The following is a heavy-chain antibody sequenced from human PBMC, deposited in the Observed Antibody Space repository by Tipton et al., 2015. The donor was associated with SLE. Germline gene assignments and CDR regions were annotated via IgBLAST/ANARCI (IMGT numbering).Heavy chain of an antibody. CDR1: GFTFSRYE. V-gene: IGHV3-48*03. CDR2: ISSSGSTI. Sequence: SLRLSCAASGFTFSRYEMNWVRQAPGKGLEWVSYISSSGSTIYYADSVKGRFTISRDNAKNSLYLQMNSLRAEDTAVYYCARDASYSSSWPDAFDIWGQGTMVTVSS. D-gene: IGHD6-13*01. CDR3: ARDASYSSSWPDAFDI. J-gene: IGHJ3*02.